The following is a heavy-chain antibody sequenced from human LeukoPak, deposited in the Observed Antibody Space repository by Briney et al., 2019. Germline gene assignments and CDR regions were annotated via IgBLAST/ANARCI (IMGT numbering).Heavy chain of an antibody. CDR3: AKDGVAGTSYWYFDL. CDR1: GFTFSSYA. D-gene: IGHD6-19*01. V-gene: IGHV3-30-3*01. J-gene: IGHJ2*01. Sequence: GRSLRLSCAASGFTFSSYAMHWVRQAPGKGLEWVAVVSTDGSGQFYADSVKGRFSVSRDNSKNTLYLQMNSLRAEDTAVYYCAKDGVAGTSYWYFDLWGRGTLVTVSS. CDR2: VSTDGSGQ.